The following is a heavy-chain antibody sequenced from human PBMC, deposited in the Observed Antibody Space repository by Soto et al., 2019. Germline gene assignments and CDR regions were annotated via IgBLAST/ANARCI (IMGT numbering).Heavy chain of an antibody. CDR3: AKGRLYYSGDDPMLGGIGFDI. V-gene: IGHV3-30*18. D-gene: IGHD5-12*01. Sequence: QVQLVESGGGVVQPGRSLRLSCAASGFTFSSYGMHWVRQAPGKGLEWVTAISYDGSNKYYADSVQGRFTISRDNSKNTVYRQINSLRAEDTASYYCAKGRLYYSGDDPMLGGIGFDIWGQGTMVTVSS. CDR1: GFTFSSYG. J-gene: IGHJ3*02. CDR2: ISYDGSNK.